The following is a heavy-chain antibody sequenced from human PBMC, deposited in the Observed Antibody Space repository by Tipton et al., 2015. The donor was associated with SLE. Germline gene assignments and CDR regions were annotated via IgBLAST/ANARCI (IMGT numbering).Heavy chain of an antibody. D-gene: IGHD4-17*01. CDR3: AKEPDYGIGY. CDR1: GFTFSSYW. CDR2: IKQDGSEK. Sequence: AVSGFTFSSYWMSWVRQAPGKGLEWVANIKQDGSEKYYVDSVKGRFTISRDNAKNSLYLQMNSLRAEDTAVYYCAKEPDYGIGYWGQGTLVTVSS. J-gene: IGHJ4*02. V-gene: IGHV3-7*03.